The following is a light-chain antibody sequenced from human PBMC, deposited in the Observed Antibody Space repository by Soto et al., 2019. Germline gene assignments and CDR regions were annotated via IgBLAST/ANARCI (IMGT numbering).Light chain of an antibody. CDR1: QSISSW. CDR3: QQYNSYSPMYP. J-gene: IGKJ2*01. Sequence: DIQMTQSPSTLSASVRDRVTITCRASQSISSWLAWYQQKPGQAPKLLIYKASSLESGVPSRFSGSGSGTEFTLTISSLQPDDFATYYCQQYNSYSPMYPVGQGTKLDIK. V-gene: IGKV1-5*03. CDR2: KAS.